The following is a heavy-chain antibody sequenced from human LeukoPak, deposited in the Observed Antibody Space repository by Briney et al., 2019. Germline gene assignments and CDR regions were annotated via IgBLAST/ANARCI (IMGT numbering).Heavy chain of an antibody. Sequence: ASVKVSCKASGYTFTSYAMHWVRQAPGQRLEWMGWINAGNGNTKYSQKFQGRVTITRDTSASTAYMELSSLRSEDTAVYYCASARSAITMIVVVITPDAFDIWGQGTMVTVSS. CDR1: GYTFTSYA. CDR3: ASARSAITMIVVVITPDAFDI. CDR2: INAGNGNT. V-gene: IGHV1-3*01. J-gene: IGHJ3*02. D-gene: IGHD3-22*01.